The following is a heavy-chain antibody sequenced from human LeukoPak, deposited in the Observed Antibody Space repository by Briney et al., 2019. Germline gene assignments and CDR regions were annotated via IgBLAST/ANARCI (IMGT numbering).Heavy chain of an antibody. J-gene: IGHJ5*02. CDR1: GFTFSSYA. Sequence: GGSLRLSCAASGFTFSSYAMSWVRQAPGKGLEWVSAISGSGGSTYYADSVKGRLTISRDNSKNTLYLQMNSLRAEDTAVYYCARDYDSSGYSWFDPWGQGTLVTVSS. CDR2: ISGSGGST. D-gene: IGHD3-22*01. CDR3: ARDYDSSGYSWFDP. V-gene: IGHV3-23*01.